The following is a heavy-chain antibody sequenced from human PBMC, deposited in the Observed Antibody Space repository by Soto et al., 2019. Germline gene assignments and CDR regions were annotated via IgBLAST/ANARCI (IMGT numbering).Heavy chain of an antibody. CDR1: GFTFSSYS. J-gene: IGHJ3*02. D-gene: IGHD2-15*01. CDR3: ARDGGDCSGGSCYVDAFDI. V-gene: IGHV3-21*01. CDR2: ISSSSSYI. Sequence: GGSLRLSCAASGFTFSSYSMNWVRQAPGKGLEWVSSISSSSSYIYYADSVKGRFTISRDNAKNSLYLQMNSLRAEDTAVYYCARDGGDCSGGSCYVDAFDIWGQGTMVTVSS.